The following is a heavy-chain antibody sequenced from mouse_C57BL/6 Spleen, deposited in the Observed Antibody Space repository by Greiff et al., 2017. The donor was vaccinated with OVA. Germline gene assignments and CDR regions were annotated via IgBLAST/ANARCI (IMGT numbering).Heavy chain of an antibody. V-gene: IGHV5-12*01. CDR2: ISNGGGST. D-gene: IGHD1-1*01. CDR1: GFTFSDYY. Sequence: EVKLMESGGGLVQPGGSLKLSCAASGFTFSDYYMYWVRQTPEKRLEWVAYISNGGGSTYYPDTVKGRFTISRDNAKNTLYLQMSRLKSEDTAMYYCARRDYYGSSGYFDVWGTGTTVTVSS. CDR3: ARRDYYGSSGYFDV. J-gene: IGHJ1*03.